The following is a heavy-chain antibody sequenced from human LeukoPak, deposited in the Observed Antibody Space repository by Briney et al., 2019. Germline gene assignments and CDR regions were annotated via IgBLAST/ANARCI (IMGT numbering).Heavy chain of an antibody. CDR3: ARHRDYYGSGSYPDY. V-gene: IGHV5-10-1*01. CDR2: IDPSDSYT. J-gene: IGHJ4*02. CDR1: GYSFTSYW. Sequence: PGESLKISCKGSGYSFTSYWISWVRQMPGKGLEWMGRIDPSDSYTNYSPSFQGHVTISADKSISTAYLQWSSLKASDTAMYYCARHRDYYGSGSYPDYWGQGTLVTVSS. D-gene: IGHD3-10*01.